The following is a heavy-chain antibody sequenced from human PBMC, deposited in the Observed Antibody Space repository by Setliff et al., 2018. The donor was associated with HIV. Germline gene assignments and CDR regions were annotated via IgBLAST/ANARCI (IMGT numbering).Heavy chain of an antibody. CDR3: ASSLMITFGGRPDYDDAFDI. Sequence: VKVSCKASGYTFTSYAMNWVRQAPGQGLEWMGWINTNTGNPTYAQGFTGRFVFSLDTSVSTAYLQISSLKAEDTAVYYCASSLMITFGGRPDYDDAFDIWGQGTMVTVSS. D-gene: IGHD3-16*01. V-gene: IGHV7-4-1*02. CDR2: INTNTGNP. J-gene: IGHJ3*02. CDR1: GYTFTSYA.